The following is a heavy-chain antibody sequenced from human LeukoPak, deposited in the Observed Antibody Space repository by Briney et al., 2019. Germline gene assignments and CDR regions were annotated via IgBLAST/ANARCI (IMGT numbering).Heavy chain of an antibody. D-gene: IGHD3-10*01. Sequence: ASVKVSCKTSGYPFRNYDINWVRQATGQGLEWMGWISVYNGNTNYAQKFQGRVTMTTDTSTSTAYMELRSLRSDDTAVYYCARDSAALWFGESVFNDWGQGTLVTVSS. CDR3: ARDSAALWFGESVFND. J-gene: IGHJ4*02. V-gene: IGHV1-18*01. CDR2: ISVYNGNT. CDR1: GYPFRNYD.